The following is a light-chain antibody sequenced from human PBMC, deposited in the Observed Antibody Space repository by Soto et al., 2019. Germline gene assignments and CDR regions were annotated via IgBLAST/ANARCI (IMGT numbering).Light chain of an antibody. Sequence: QSLLTPPASLAGASGPSIALSCTGTRLDVGGYDYVSWYQQHPGKAPKLMISDVSNRPSGVSNRFSGSKSGNTASLTISGLQAEDEADYYCSSYTSSSTHVFGTGTKVTVL. CDR1: RLDVGGYDY. CDR3: SSYTSSSTHV. J-gene: IGLJ1*01. CDR2: DVS. V-gene: IGLV2-14*01.